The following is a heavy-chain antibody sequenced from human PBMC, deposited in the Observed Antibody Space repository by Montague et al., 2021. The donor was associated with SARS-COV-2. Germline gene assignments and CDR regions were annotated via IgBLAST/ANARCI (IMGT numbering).Heavy chain of an antibody. CDR2: IDYGGSP. CDR3: ATYWQGGSGRGS. D-gene: IGHD3-10*01. Sequence: SETLSLTCTVSGVSVSNRYTHWSWIRQSPGKGLEWIGLIDYGGSPNYSPSLHSRVTISLDTSKNQLSLRLNSATAADTAVYYCATYWQGGSGRGSWGQGTLVTVSS. CDR1: GVSVSNRYTH. J-gene: IGHJ5*02. V-gene: IGHV4-61*01.